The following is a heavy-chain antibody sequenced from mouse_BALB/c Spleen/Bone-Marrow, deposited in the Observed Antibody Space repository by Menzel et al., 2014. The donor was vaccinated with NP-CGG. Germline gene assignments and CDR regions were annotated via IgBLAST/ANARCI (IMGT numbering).Heavy chain of an antibody. J-gene: IGHJ2*01. V-gene: IGHV5-9-4*01. D-gene: IGHD3-1*01. CDR1: GFTFSSYA. CDR3: ARDGSGYFDY. Sequence: DVHLVESGGGLVKPGGSLKLSCAASGFTFSSYAMSWVRQSPEKRLEWVAEISSGGSYTYYPDTVTGRFTISRDNAKNTLYLEMSSLRSEDTAMYYCARDGSGYFDYWGQGTTLTVSS. CDR2: ISSGGSYT.